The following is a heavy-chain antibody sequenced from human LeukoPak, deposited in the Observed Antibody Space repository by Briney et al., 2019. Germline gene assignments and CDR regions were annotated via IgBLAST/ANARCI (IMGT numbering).Heavy chain of an antibody. V-gene: IGHV4-59*01. CDR1: GVSISSYY. CDR3: ARMYSSGWYPDHRDY. CDR2: IYYSGST. J-gene: IGHJ4*02. D-gene: IGHD6-19*01. Sequence: PSETLSLTCTVSGVSISSYYWSWIRQPPGKGLEWLGYIYYSGSTNYNPSLKSRVTISVDTSKNQFSLKLSSVTAADTAVYYCARMYSSGWYPDHRDYWGQGTLVTVSS.